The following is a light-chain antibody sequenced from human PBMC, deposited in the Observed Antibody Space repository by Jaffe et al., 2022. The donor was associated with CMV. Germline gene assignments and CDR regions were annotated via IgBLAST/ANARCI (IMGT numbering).Light chain of an antibody. Sequence: DIQMTQSPSSLSASVGDRVTITCRPSQSINGYLNWYQQKPGKAPKLLIYAASSLQSGVPSRFSGSESGTDFTLTISSLHPEDYATYYCQQTHSPPQTFGQGTKVEIK. V-gene: IGKV1-39*01. CDR2: AAS. CDR1: QSINGY. J-gene: IGKJ1*01. CDR3: QQTHSPPQT.